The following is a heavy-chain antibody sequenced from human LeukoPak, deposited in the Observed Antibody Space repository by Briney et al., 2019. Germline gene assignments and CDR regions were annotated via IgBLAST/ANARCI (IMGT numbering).Heavy chain of an antibody. D-gene: IGHD3-3*01. CDR1: GFTFSTYN. J-gene: IGHJ3*02. Sequence: GSLRLSCAASGFTFSTYNMSWVRQAPGKGLEWVSGITATGSRTYYADSVKGRFTISRDSSKNTLYLQLNSLRADDTAVYYCAKEYYDFWSGYYTKAFDIWGQGTMVTVSS. CDR3: AKEYYDFWSGYYTKAFDI. CDR2: ITATGSRT. V-gene: IGHV3-23*01.